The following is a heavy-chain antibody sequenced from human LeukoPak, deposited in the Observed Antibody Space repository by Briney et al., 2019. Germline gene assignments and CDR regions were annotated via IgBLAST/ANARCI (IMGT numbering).Heavy chain of an antibody. CDR2: ISDYNGYT. CDR1: GYTFIRYG. CDR3: ARVGGPYNDGYYYGMDV. Sequence: ASVTVSCKASGYTFIRYGMSWVRQAPGQGLEWMGWISDYNGYTSYAQKLQGRVTMTTDTSTSTAYMEVRSLRSDDTAVYYCARVGGPYNDGYYYGMDVWGQGTTVTVSS. J-gene: IGHJ6*02. V-gene: IGHV1-18*01. D-gene: IGHD3-16*01.